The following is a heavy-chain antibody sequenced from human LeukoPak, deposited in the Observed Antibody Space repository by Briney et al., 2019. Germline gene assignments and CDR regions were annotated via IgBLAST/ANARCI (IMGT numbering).Heavy chain of an antibody. J-gene: IGHJ4*02. CDR3: VREDAHTYYFDF. D-gene: IGHD2-2*01. CDR2: IKSTGVTT. CDR1: GYTFTSYH. Sequence: ASVQVSCKTSGYTFTSYHMHWVRQAPGQGLEWVAIIKSTGVTTVYAQKFQGRVTVTRDTSTSTVYMDLSSLSSEDTAVYYCVREDAHTYYFDFWGPGTLVTVSS. V-gene: IGHV1-46*01.